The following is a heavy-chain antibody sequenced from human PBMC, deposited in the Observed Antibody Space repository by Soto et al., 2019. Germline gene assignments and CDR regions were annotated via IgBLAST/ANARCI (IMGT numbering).Heavy chain of an antibody. D-gene: IGHD6-19*01. J-gene: IGHJ6*02. Sequence: QVQLVQSGAEVKKPGSSVKVSCKASGGTFSSYAISWVRQAPGQGLEWMGGSIPIFGTANYAQKFQGRVTITGDKSTRKAYMELRSLRSEDTAVYYCARLYSSGWFRYYYGMDVWGQGTTVTVSS. CDR2: SIPIFGTA. CDR1: GGTFSSYA. CDR3: ARLYSSGWFRYYYGMDV. V-gene: IGHV1-69*06.